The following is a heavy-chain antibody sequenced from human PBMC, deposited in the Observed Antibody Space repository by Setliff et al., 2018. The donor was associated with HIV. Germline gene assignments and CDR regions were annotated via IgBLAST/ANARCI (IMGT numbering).Heavy chain of an antibody. D-gene: IGHD3-22*01. CDR1: GGTFSNYG. J-gene: IGHJ4*02. V-gene: IGHV1-18*01. CDR2: ISPYNGNT. Sequence: ASVKVSCKASGGTFSNYGISWVRQAPGQGLEWMGWISPYNGNTNYVQKLQGRVTITTDTSTSTAYMELSSLRSEDTAVYYCAVDLGDYYYDTTDYYYGGGLGYWGQGTLVTVSS. CDR3: AVDLGDYYYDTTDYYYGGGLGY.